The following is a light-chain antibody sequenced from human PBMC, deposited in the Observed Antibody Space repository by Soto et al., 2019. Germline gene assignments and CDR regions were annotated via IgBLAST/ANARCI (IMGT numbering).Light chain of an antibody. CDR1: SSDVGGYDF. CDR3: NSYGGNTNVV. Sequence: QSALTQPPSASGSPGQSVTISCTGTSSDVGGYDFVSWYQQHPGKAPKILIYEVSKRASGVPDRFSGSKSGNMASLTVSGLQPDDEADYYCNSYGGNTNVVFGGGTQLTVL. CDR2: EVS. J-gene: IGLJ2*01. V-gene: IGLV2-8*01.